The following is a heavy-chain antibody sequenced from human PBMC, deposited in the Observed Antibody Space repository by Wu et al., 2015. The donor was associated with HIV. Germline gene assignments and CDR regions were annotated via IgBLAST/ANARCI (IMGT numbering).Heavy chain of an antibody. D-gene: IGHD1-26*01. Sequence: QVQLVQSGTEVKKAESSVKVSCKASGGSFSSYAISWVRQAPGQGLEWMGRIIPILGTPHYAQKFQDRVTITADGSTRTVYMELRSLTSEDTAMYFCARDQRWGATTVFYVRTPWGRG. J-gene: IGHJ3*01. CDR3: ARDQRWGATTVFYVRTP. CDR2: IIPILGTP. CDR1: GGSFSSYA. V-gene: IGHV1-69*11.